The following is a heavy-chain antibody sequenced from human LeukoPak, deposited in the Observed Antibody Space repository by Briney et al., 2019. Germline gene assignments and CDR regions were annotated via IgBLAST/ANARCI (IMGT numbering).Heavy chain of an antibody. V-gene: IGHV7-4-1*02. J-gene: IGHJ3*02. CDR1: GYTFTSYA. Sequence: GASVKVSCKASGYTFTSYAINWVRQAPGQGLEWMGWINTNTGNPTYAQDFTGRFVFSLDTSVSTTYLQISSLKAEDTAVYYCAREDYGDFDDAFDIWGQGTMVTVSS. D-gene: IGHD4-17*01. CDR3: AREDYGDFDDAFDI. CDR2: INTNTGNP.